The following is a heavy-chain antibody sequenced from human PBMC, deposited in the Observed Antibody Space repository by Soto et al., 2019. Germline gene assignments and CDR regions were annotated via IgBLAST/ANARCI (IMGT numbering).Heavy chain of an antibody. D-gene: IGHD3-16*02. Sequence: ASVKVSCKASGYTFTTYTIHWVRQAPGQRLEWLGWIDAGKGNTRYSQKFQDRVTITRDTSATTAYMELSSLRTEDTAVYYCARLHMITFGEVLVRPPTTDYWGQGTLVTVSS. CDR2: IDAGKGNT. J-gene: IGHJ4*02. V-gene: IGHV1-3*01. CDR3: ARLHMITFGEVLVRPPTTDY. CDR1: GYTFTTYT.